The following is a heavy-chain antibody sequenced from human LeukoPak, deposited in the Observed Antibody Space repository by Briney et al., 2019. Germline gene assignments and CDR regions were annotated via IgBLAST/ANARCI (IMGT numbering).Heavy chain of an antibody. Sequence: PSETLSLTCTVSGGSISSYYWSWIRQPPGKGLEWIGYIYYSGSTNYNPSLKSRVTISVDTSKNQFSLKLSSVTAADTAVYYCASILTTVTTEAFDIWGQGTMVTVSS. CDR2: IYYSGST. CDR3: ASILTTVTTEAFDI. V-gene: IGHV4-59*01. D-gene: IGHD4-11*01. J-gene: IGHJ3*02. CDR1: GGSISSYY.